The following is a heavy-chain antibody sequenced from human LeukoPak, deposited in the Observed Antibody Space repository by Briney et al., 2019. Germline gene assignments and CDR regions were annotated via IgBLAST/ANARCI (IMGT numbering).Heavy chain of an antibody. CDR2: SYHRGST. J-gene: IGHJ4*02. Sequence: PSETLSPTCTVSGGSISSYYWSWIRQPPGKGLEWIGWSYHRGSTSYNPSLKSRVAISVDTSKNQFSLKLSSVTAADTAVYYCARDRELGYWGQGTLVTVSS. V-gene: IGHV4-59*01. D-gene: IGHD1-1*01. CDR1: GGSISSYY. CDR3: ARDRELGY.